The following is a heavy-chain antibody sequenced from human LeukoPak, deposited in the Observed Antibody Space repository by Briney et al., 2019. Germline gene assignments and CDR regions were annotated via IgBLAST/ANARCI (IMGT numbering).Heavy chain of an antibody. CDR3: ARTGYCSGGSCYGFDY. CDR2: IWYDGSNK. D-gene: IGHD2-15*01. Sequence: PGGSLRLSCAGSGFTFSSYGMHWVRQAPGKGLEWVAVIWYDGSNKYYADSVKGRFTISRDNSKNTLYLQINSLRAEDTAVYYCARTGYCSGGSCYGFDYWGQGTLVTVSS. J-gene: IGHJ4*02. CDR1: GFTFSSYG. V-gene: IGHV3-33*01.